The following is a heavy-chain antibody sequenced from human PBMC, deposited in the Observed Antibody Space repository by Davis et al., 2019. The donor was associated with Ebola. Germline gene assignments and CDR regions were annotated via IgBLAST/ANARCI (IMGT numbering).Heavy chain of an antibody. V-gene: IGHV5-51*01. Sequence: GESLKISCKGSGYTFTSYWIGWVRQMPGKGLEWMGVVYPGDSDTRYSPSFEGQVTISADKSIITAYLQWSSLKASDTAMYYCARLGFMVRGVINGWFDPWGQGTPVTVSS. CDR1: GYTFTSYW. D-gene: IGHD3-10*01. CDR2: VYPGDSDT. J-gene: IGHJ5*02. CDR3: ARLGFMVRGVINGWFDP.